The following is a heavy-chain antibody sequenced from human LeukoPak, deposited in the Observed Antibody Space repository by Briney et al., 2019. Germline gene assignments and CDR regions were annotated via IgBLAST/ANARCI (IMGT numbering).Heavy chain of an antibody. CDR1: GGTFSSYT. D-gene: IGHD3-22*01. V-gene: IGHV1-69*02. CDR2: IIPILGIA. CDR3: ARGPYYYDSSGTYYYGMDV. J-gene: IGHJ6*02. Sequence: SVKVSCKASGGTFSSYTISWVRQAPGQGLEWMGRIIPILGIANYAQKFQGRVTITADESTSTAYMELSSLRSEDTAVYYCARGPYYYDSSGTYYYGMDVWGQGTTVTVSS.